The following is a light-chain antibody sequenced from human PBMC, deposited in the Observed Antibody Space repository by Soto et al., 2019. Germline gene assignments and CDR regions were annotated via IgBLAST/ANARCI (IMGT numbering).Light chain of an antibody. Sequence: DIVMTQSPLSLPVTPGEPASISCRSSQSLLHYNGYNYLDWYLQKPGQSPQLLIYLGSNRASGVTDRFSGSGSGTDFTLRISRVEAEDVGVYYCMQALQSKNTVGQGTKLEIK. CDR1: QSLLHYNGYNY. CDR2: LGS. CDR3: MQALQSKNT. V-gene: IGKV2-28*01. J-gene: IGKJ2*01.